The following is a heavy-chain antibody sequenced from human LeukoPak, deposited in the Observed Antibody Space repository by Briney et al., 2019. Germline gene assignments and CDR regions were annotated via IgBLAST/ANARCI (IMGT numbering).Heavy chain of an antibody. Sequence: SETLSLTCTVSGGSISSSSYYWGWIRQPPGKGLEWIGSIYYSGSTYYNPSLKSRVTISVDTSKNQFSLKLSSVTAEETAVYYCARGSFYYDSSGLRVDYWGQGTLVTVSS. CDR1: GGSISSSSYY. CDR3: ARGSFYYDSSGLRVDY. J-gene: IGHJ4*02. CDR2: IYYSGST. D-gene: IGHD3-22*01. V-gene: IGHV4-39*07.